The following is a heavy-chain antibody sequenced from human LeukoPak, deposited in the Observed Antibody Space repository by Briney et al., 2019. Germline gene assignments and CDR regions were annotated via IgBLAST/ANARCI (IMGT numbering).Heavy chain of an antibody. CDR1: GYTLTELS. Sequence: GASVNVSCKVSGYTLTELSMHWVRQAPGQGLEWMGGIIPIFGTANYAQKFQGRVTITADESTSTAYMELSSLRSEDTAVYYCARVEVLGDGDYVVGEYFQHWGQGTLVTVSS. J-gene: IGHJ1*01. D-gene: IGHD4-17*01. CDR3: ARVEVLGDGDYVVGEYFQH. CDR2: IIPIFGTA. V-gene: IGHV1-69*13.